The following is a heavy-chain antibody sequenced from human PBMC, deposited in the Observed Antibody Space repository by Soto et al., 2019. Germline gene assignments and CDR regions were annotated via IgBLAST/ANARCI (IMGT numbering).Heavy chain of an antibody. CDR3: ALETWYNWFDP. V-gene: IGHV1-69*13. J-gene: IGHJ5*02. D-gene: IGHD6-13*01. CDR1: GGPFSDYV. Sequence: ASVKEYCKAVGGPFSDYVISWVRQAPGQGLEWMGGIIAMSGTVNNAQKFQDRVTITADESTSTAYMELSSLKSEDTAIYYCALETWYNWFDPGGQGTLVTVST. CDR2: IIAMSGTV.